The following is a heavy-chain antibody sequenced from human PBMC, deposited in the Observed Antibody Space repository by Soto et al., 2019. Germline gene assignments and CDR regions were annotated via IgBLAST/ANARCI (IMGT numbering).Heavy chain of an antibody. Sequence: QAGGSLRLSCAASGFTFTSYGMHWVRQAPGKGLEWVAVISYDERNKFYADSVKGRFTISRDNSKNTLFLQMNSLSAEDTAVYHCAKDHRLEGSTAFDYLGQGTLVTVSS. J-gene: IGHJ4*02. CDR3: AKDHRLEGSTAFDY. D-gene: IGHD3-16*02. CDR1: GFTFTSYG. V-gene: IGHV3-30*18. CDR2: ISYDERNK.